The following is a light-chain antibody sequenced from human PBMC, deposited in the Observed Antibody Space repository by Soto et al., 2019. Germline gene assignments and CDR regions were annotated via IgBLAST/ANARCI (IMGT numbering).Light chain of an antibody. CDR1: SNDVGSYNY. CDR3: SSYTSSNTRDVV. Sequence: QLVLTQPASVSGSPGQSITISCTGTSNDVGSYNYVSWYQQHPGKAPKLMIFEVTNRPSGVSNRFSGSKSGNTASLTISGLQAEDEATYYCSSYTSSNTRDVVFGGGTKLTVL. V-gene: IGLV2-14*01. J-gene: IGLJ2*01. CDR2: EVT.